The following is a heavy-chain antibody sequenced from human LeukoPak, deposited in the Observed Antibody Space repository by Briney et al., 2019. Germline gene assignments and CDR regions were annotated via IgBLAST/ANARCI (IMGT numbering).Heavy chain of an antibody. CDR1: GFTFSSYA. CDR3: ARESTIFGVATFDI. V-gene: IGHV3-30*04. CDR2: ISYDGSNK. D-gene: IGHD3-3*01. Sequence: GESLRLSCAASGFTFSSYAMHWVRQAPGKGLEWVAVISYDGSNKYYADSVKGRFTISRDNSKNTLYLQMNSLRAEDTAVYYCARESTIFGVATFDIWGQGTMVTVSS. J-gene: IGHJ3*02.